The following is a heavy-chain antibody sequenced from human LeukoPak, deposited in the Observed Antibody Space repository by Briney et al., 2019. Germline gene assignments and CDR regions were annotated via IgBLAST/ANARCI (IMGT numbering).Heavy chain of an antibody. CDR2: VYHSGST. Sequence: SGTLSLTCAVSGGSISSSYWWSWVRQPPGKGLEWIGEVYHSGSTNYSPSLKSRVTMSIDTSTNQLSLKLSSVTAADTAVYYCARDSGTTGEVKFDPWGQGTLVTVSS. J-gene: IGHJ5*02. V-gene: IGHV4-4*02. CDR1: GGSISSSYW. D-gene: IGHD3-10*01. CDR3: ARDSGTTGEVKFDP.